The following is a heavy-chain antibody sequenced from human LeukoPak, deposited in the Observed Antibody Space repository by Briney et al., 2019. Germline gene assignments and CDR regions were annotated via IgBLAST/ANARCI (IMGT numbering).Heavy chain of an antibody. Sequence: PGGSLRLSCAASGFTFSNYDMHWVRQAPGKGLEWVAIISKDGTNKYHADSVKGRVTISRDNSKNTLYLQMNSLRVEDTAVYYCARESHLWSYYFDYWGQGTLVTVSS. D-gene: IGHD3-10*01. CDR1: GFTFSNYD. CDR3: ARESHLWSYYFDY. CDR2: ISKDGTNK. J-gene: IGHJ4*02. V-gene: IGHV3-30-3*01.